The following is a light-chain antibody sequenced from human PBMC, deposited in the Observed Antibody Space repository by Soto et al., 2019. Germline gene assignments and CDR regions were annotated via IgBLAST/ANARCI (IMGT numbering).Light chain of an antibody. V-gene: IGLV2-18*02. CDR1: SSDVGNYNR. J-gene: IGLJ1*01. CDR3: SSYTTCDTVV. Sequence: QSALTQPPSVSGSPGQSVTISCAGSSSDVGNYNRFSWYQQYPGTAPQLMIYEVTNRPSGVPDRFSGSKSGNTASLTISGLQAEDEADYYCSSYTTCDTVVFGTGTKLTVL. CDR2: EVT.